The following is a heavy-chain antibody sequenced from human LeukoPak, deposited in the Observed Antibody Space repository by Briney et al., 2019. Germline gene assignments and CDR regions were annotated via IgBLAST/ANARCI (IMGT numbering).Heavy chain of an antibody. J-gene: IGHJ4*02. CDR3: AREEEMATVDY. D-gene: IGHD5-24*01. Sequence: TGGSLRLSCAASGFTFSSYSMNWVRQAPGKGLEWVSSISSSSSYIYYADSVKGRFTISRDNAKNSLYLQMNSLRAEDSAVYYCAREEEMATVDYWGQGTLVTVSS. V-gene: IGHV3-21*01. CDR2: ISSSSSYI. CDR1: GFTFSSYS.